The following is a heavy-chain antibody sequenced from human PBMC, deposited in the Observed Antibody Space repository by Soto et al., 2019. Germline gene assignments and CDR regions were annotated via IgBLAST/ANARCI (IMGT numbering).Heavy chain of an antibody. V-gene: IGHV4-59*01. Sequence: QVQLQESGPGLVKPSETLSLTCTVSGAPISSYYWSWIRQPPGKGLEWIGYMYYSGSTTYNPALKSRVTISEDTSKNQFSLRLDSVTAADTAVYYCARDRAGCASGSCYALFQHWGQGIPVTVSS. CDR1: GAPISSYY. D-gene: IGHD2-2*01. CDR3: ARDRAGCASGSCYALFQH. CDR2: MYYSGST. J-gene: IGHJ1*01.